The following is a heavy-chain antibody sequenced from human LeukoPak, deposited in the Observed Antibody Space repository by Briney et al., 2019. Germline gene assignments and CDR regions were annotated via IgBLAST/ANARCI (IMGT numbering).Heavy chain of an antibody. CDR3: ALLRYFDWLTVDP. V-gene: IGHV3-74*01. D-gene: IGHD3-9*01. J-gene: IGHJ5*02. CDR2: INSDGSST. CDR1: GFAFNTYT. Sequence: PGGSLRLSCVGSGFAFNTYTITWVRQAPGKGLVWVSRINSDGSSTSYADSVKGRFTISRGNAKNTLYLQMNSLRAEDTAVYYCALLRYFDWLTVDPWGQGTLVTVSS.